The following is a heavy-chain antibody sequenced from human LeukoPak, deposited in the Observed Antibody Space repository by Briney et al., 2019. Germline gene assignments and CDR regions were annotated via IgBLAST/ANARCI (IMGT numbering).Heavy chain of an antibody. V-gene: IGHV4-61*02. CDR2: FYTSGST. CDR3: ARGDCDNTGCSFDY. CDR1: GGSISSGNYY. D-gene: IGHD2-2*01. J-gene: IGHJ4*02. Sequence: SETLSLTCTVSGGSISSGNYYWSWIRQPAGKGLEWIGRFYTSGSTNYNPSLKSRVTISLDTSNNQFSLKLSSVTAADTAVYYCARGDCDNTGCSFDYWGQGTLVTVSS.